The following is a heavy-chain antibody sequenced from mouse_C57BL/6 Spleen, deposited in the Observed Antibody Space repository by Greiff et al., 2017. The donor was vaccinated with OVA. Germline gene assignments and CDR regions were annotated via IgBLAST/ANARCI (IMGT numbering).Heavy chain of an antibody. J-gene: IGHJ2*01. CDR2: IDPSDSYP. Sequence: QVQLQQPGAELVMPGASVKLSCKASGYTFTSYWMHWVKQRPGQGLEWIGEIDPSDSYPNYNQKFKGKSTLTVDKSSSTAYMQLSSLTSEDSAVYYCAKGGLYSNPYYFDYWGQGTTLTVSS. V-gene: IGHV1-69*01. CDR1: GYTFTSYW. CDR3: AKGGLYSNPYYFDY. D-gene: IGHD2-5*01.